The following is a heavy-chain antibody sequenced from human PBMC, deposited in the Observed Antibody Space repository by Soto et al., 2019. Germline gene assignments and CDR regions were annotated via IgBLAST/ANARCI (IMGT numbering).Heavy chain of an antibody. CDR2: IWYDGTQK. CDR1: GFTFNTYS. D-gene: IGHD4-17*01. CDR3: ARAGGTTVTGLWHFDS. V-gene: IGHV3-33*01. J-gene: IGHJ4*02. Sequence: QVQLEESGGGVVQPGRSLRLSCEASGFTFNTYSMHWVRQPPGKGLEWLAAIWYDGTQKYYADSVKGRFIISRDNSKKRLDLGMDSPGAEDTAVYYCARAGGTTVTGLWHFDSWGQGTLVTVSS.